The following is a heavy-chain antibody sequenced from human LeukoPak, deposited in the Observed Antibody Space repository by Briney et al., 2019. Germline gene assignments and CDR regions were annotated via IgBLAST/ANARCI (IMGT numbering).Heavy chain of an antibody. Sequence: GGSLRLACAASGFTFSSYCMNWVRQAPGKGLEWVSSISSSSNYIYYADSVKGRFTISRDNAKNSLYLQTNSLRAEDTAVYYCARDLSAGVVVAAASDYWGQGTLVTVSS. CDR2: ISSSSNYI. CDR3: ARDLSAGVVVAAASDY. D-gene: IGHD2-15*01. CDR1: GFTFSSYC. J-gene: IGHJ4*02. V-gene: IGHV3-21*01.